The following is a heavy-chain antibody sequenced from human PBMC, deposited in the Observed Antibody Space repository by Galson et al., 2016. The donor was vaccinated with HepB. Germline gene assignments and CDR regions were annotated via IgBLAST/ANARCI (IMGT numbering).Heavy chain of an antibody. CDR1: GLIFSSYG. Sequence: SLRLSCAASGLIFSSYGMTWVRQAPGKGLEDVSSISMSGGSRDYAESVKGRFTISRANSRSTLFLQMNGLRAEDTGVYYCVRGSTAPDVWGKGTTVTVSS. D-gene: IGHD3-16*01. CDR3: VRGSTAPDV. J-gene: IGHJ6*04. V-gene: IGHV3-23*01. CDR2: ISMSGGSR.